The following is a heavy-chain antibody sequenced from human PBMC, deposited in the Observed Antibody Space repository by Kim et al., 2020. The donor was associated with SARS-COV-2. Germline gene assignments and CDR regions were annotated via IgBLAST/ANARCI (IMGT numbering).Heavy chain of an antibody. CDR3: AKGVWGL. J-gene: IGHJ4*02. V-gene: IGHV3-23*01. CDR2: ISGSGTRT. Sequence: GGSLRLSCAASGFSFSNFALNWVRQAPGKGLEWVSAISGSGTRTYYADSVKGRFTISRDNSNNILYLQMKSLRVEDTAIYYCAKGVWGLWGQGTLVTVSS. CDR1: GFSFSNFA. D-gene: IGHD3-16*01.